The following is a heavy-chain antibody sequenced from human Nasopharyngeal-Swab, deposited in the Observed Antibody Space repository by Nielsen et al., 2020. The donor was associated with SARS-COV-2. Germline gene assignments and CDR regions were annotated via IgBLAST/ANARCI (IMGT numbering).Heavy chain of an antibody. CDR3: ARVLLTHYYYYMDV. CDR1: GFTFSSYA. D-gene: IGHD2-21*02. J-gene: IGHJ6*03. Sequence: GESLNISCAASGFTFSSYAMHWVRQAPGKGLEWVAVISFDGSTKYYADSVKGRFTISRDYSKNTLSLQMNSLRAEDTAVYYYARVLLTHYYYYMDVWGKGTTVTGSS. V-gene: IGHV3-30-3*01. CDR2: ISFDGSTK.